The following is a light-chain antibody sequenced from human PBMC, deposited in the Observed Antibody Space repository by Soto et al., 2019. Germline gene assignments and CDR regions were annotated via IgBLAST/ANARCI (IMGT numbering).Light chain of an antibody. CDR2: EVS. Sequence: QSALTQPPSASGSPGQSVTISCTGTSSDVGGYNYISWYQQHPGKAPKLMMYEVSKRPSGVPDRFSGSKSGNKASLAVSGLQAEDEAGYYSGSYAGCTLLVLGGGPNLTLL. CDR3: GSYAGCTLLV. V-gene: IGLV2-8*01. J-gene: IGLJ2*01. CDR1: SSDVGGYNY.